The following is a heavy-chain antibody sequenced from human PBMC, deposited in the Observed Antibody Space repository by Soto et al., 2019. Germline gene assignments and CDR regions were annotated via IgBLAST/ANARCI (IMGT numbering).Heavy chain of an antibody. CDR3: ARGPTYYYDSGGEDYFDF. V-gene: IGHV4-61*03. Sequence: PSETLSLTCTVSCGSVSSETYYWSWIRQPPGKRLEWIGYIYYSGSTNYNPSLKSRVTISVDTSKNHFSLKLSSVTAADTAVYYCARGPTYYYDSGGEDYFDFWGQGTLVTVSS. D-gene: IGHD3-22*01. J-gene: IGHJ4*02. CDR2: IYYSGST. CDR1: CGSVSSETYY.